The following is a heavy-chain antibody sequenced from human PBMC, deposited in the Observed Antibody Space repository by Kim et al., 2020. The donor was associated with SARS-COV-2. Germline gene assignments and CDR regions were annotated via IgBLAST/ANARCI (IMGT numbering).Heavy chain of an antibody. CDR1: GFTFSSYW. J-gene: IGHJ4*02. V-gene: IGHV3-7*05. CDR2: IKQDGSEK. Sequence: GGSLRLSCAASGFTFSSYWMSWVRQAPGKGLEWVANIKQDGSEKYYVDSVKGRFTISRDNAKNSLYLQMNSLRAEDTAVYYCARGPWASVVVPAAMEAHYWGQGTLVTVSS. CDR3: ARGPWASVVVPAAMEAHY. D-gene: IGHD2-2*01.